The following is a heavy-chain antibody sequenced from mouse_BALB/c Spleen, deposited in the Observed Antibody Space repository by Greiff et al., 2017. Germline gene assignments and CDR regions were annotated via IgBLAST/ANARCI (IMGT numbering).Heavy chain of an antibody. V-gene: IGHV1-63*01. CDR1: GYAFTNYW. D-gene: IGHD1-2*01. Sequence: QVQLKESGAELVRPGTSVKISCKASGYAFTNYWLGWVKQRPGHGLEWIGDIYPGSGNTYYNEKFKGKATLTADKSSSTAYMQLSSLTSEDSAVYFCARKGVLRPSFAYWGQGTLVTVSA. CDR3: ARKGVLRPSFAY. CDR2: IYPGSGNT. J-gene: IGHJ3*01.